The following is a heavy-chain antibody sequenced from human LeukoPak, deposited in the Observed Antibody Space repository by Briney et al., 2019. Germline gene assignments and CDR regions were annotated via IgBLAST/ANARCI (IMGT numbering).Heavy chain of an antibody. V-gene: IGHV4-38-2*02. J-gene: IGHJ4*02. CDR3: ARYCSGGSCYLFDY. CDR1: GYSISSGYY. D-gene: IGHD2-15*01. CDR2: IYHSGST. Sequence: SETLSLTCTVSGYSISSGYYWGWIRQPPGKGLEWIGSIYHSGSTYYNPSLKSRVTISVDTSKNQFSLKLSSVTAADTAVYYCARYCSGGSCYLFDYWGQGTLVTVSS.